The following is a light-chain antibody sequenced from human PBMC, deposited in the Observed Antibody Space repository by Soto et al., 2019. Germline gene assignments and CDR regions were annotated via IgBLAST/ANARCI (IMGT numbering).Light chain of an antibody. CDR3: QQYNNWPPLT. J-gene: IGKJ4*01. CDR1: QSVRSN. CDR2: GAS. V-gene: IGKV3-15*01. Sequence: EIVMTQSPATLSVSPGERATLXXXASQSVRSNLAWYQQKPGQAPRLFIYGASTRATGIPARFSGSGSGTEFTLTISSLQSEDFAVYYCQQYNNWPPLTFGGGTKVEIK.